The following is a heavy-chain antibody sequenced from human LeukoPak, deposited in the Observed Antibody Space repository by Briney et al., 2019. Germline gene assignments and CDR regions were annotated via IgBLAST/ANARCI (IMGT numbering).Heavy chain of an antibody. CDR2: FDPEDGET. Sequence: ASVKVSCKVSGYTLAELSMHWVRQAPGKGLEWMGGFDPEDGETIYAQKFQGRVTMTEDTSTDTAYMELSSLRSEDTAVCYCATRLLFDSGTVTTKQGYYYGMDVWGQGTTVTVSS. V-gene: IGHV1-24*01. CDR3: ATRLLFDSGTVTTKQGYYYGMDV. J-gene: IGHJ6*02. CDR1: GYTLAELS. D-gene: IGHD4-17*01.